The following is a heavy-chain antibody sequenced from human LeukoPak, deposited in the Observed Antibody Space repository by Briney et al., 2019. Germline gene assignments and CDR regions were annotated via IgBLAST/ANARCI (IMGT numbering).Heavy chain of an antibody. CDR2: IWYDGSNK. CDR1: GFTFSSYG. V-gene: IGHV3-33*06. CDR3: AEDQRWESPHYLDS. Sequence: GRSLRLSCAASGFTFSSYGMHWVRQAPGKGLEWVAVIWYDGSNKYYADSVKGRFTISRDNSKNTLYVQMNSLRDEDTAVYYCAEDQRWESPHYLDSWGRGTLVTVSS. J-gene: IGHJ4*02. D-gene: IGHD1-26*01.